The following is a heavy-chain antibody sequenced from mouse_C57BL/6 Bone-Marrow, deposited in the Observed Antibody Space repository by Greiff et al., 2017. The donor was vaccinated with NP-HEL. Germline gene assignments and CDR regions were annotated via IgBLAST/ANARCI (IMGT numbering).Heavy chain of an antibody. CDR3: ACSITTVAWGFAY. CDR2: IYPRSGNT. Sequence: LQESGAELARPGASVKLSCKASGYTFTSYGISWVKQRTGQGLEWIGEIYPRSGNTYYNEKFKGKATLTADKSSSTAYMELLSLTSEDSAVSSCACSITTVAWGFAYWCQGTLVTVSA. V-gene: IGHV1-81*01. J-gene: IGHJ3*01. D-gene: IGHD1-1*01. CDR1: GYTFTSYG.